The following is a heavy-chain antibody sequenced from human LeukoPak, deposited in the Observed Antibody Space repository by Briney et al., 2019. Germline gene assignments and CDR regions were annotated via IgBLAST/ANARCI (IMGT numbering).Heavy chain of an antibody. CDR1: GGSFSGYY. D-gene: IGHD2-2*01. V-gene: IGHV4-34*01. Sequence: KPSETLSLTCAVYGGSFSGYYWSWIRQPPGKGLEWIGEINHSGSTNYNPSLKSRVTISVDTSKNQFSLKLSSVTAADTAVYYCARMHLVVPAAMRPFDYWGQGTLVTVSS. CDR2: INHSGST. J-gene: IGHJ4*02. CDR3: ARMHLVVPAAMRPFDY.